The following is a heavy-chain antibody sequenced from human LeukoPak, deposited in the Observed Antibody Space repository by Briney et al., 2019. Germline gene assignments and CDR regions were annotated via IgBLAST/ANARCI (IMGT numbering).Heavy chain of an antibody. Sequence: GGSLRLSCAASGFTFSGYAMRWVRQAPGKGLEWVSYISSSSDYIYYADSVKGRFTISRDNAQNSLYLQMNSLRVEDTAVYFCARMGYCGGGSCYSGGGVDYWGQGTLVTVSS. D-gene: IGHD2-15*01. J-gene: IGHJ4*02. V-gene: IGHV3-21*01. CDR1: GFTFSGYA. CDR2: ISSSSDYI. CDR3: ARMGYCGGGSCYSGGGVDY.